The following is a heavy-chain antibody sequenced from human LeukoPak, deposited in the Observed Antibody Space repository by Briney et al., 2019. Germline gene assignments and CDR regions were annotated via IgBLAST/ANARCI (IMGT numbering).Heavy chain of an antibody. CDR3: ASPRRGYRYFDY. CDR1: GFTFSSYW. D-gene: IGHD5-18*01. J-gene: IGHJ4*02. Sequence: GGSLRLSCAASGFTFSSYWMSWVRQAPGKGLEWVANIKQDGSEKYYVDSVKGRFTISRDNAKNSLYLQMNSLRAEDTAVYYWASPRRGYRYFDYWGQGTLVTVSS. V-gene: IGHV3-7*01. CDR2: IKQDGSEK.